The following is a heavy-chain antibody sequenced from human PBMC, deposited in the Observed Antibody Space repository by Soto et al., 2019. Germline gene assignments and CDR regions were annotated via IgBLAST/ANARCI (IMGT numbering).Heavy chain of an antibody. CDR3: AREAFDMVRGVATYGMDV. D-gene: IGHD3-10*01. V-gene: IGHV1-2*02. Sequence: ASVKVSCKASGYTFTGYYMHWLRQAPGQGLEWMGWINPNSGGTNYAQKFQGRVTMTRDTSISTAYMELSRLRSDDTAVYYCAREAFDMVRGVATYGMDVWGQGTTVTVSS. CDR2: INPNSGGT. J-gene: IGHJ6*02. CDR1: GYTFTGYY.